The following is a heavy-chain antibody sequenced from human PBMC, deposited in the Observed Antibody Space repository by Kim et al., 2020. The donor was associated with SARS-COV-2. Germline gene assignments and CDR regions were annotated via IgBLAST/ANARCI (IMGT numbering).Heavy chain of an antibody. CDR2: IWYDGSNK. CDR3: AKDPTGGDILTGYPNY. D-gene: IGHD3-9*01. V-gene: IGHV3-33*06. CDR1: GFTFSSYG. Sequence: GGSLRLSCAASGFTFSSYGMHWVRQAPGKGLEWVAVIWYDGSNKYYADSVKGRFTISRDNSKNTLYLQMNSLRAEDTAVYYCAKDPTGGDILTGYPNYWGQGTLVTVSS. J-gene: IGHJ4*02.